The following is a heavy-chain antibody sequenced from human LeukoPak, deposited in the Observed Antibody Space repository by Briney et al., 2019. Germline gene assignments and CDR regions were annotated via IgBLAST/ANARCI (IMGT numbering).Heavy chain of an antibody. V-gene: IGHV4-61*05. CDR1: GGSISSSSYY. J-gene: IGHJ4*02. D-gene: IGHD6-13*01. Sequence: PSETLSLTCTVSGGSISSSSYYWGWIRQPPGKGLEWIGYIYYSGSTNYNPSLKSRVTISVDTSKNQFSLKLSSVTAADTAVYYCASGKYSSSWYGSPYFDYWGQGTLVTVSS. CDR3: ASGKYSSSWYGSPYFDY. CDR2: IYYSGST.